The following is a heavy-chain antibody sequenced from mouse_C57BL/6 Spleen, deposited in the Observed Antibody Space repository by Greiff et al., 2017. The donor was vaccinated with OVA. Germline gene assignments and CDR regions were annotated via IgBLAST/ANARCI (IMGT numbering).Heavy chain of an antibody. J-gene: IGHJ4*01. CDR2: IDPETGGT. V-gene: IGHV1-15*01. CDR1: GYTFTDYE. Sequence: QVQLQQSGAELVRPGASVTLSCTASGYTFTDYEMHWVKQTPVHGLEWIGAIDPETGGTAYNQKFKGKAILTADKSSSTAYMELRSLTSEDSAVYYCTRDDAMDYWGQGTSVTVSS. CDR3: TRDDAMDY.